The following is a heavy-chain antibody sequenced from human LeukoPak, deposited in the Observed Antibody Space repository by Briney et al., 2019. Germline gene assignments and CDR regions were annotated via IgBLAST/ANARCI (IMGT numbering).Heavy chain of an antibody. V-gene: IGHV3-30*18. Sequence: GRSLRLSCAASGFTFSSYGMHWVRQAPGKGLEWVAVISYDGSNKYYADSVKGRFTISRDSSKNTLYLQMNSLRAEDTAVYYCAKSLLWFGELSIPYYYYGMDVWGQGTTVTVSS. CDR3: AKSLLWFGELSIPYYYYGMDV. CDR1: GFTFSSYG. CDR2: ISYDGSNK. D-gene: IGHD3-10*01. J-gene: IGHJ6*02.